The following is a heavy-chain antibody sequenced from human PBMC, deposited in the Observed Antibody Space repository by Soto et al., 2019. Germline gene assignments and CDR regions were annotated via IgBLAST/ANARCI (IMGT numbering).Heavy chain of an antibody. CDR1: GDTFTTNY. J-gene: IGHJ6*02. V-gene: IGHV1-46*04. Sequence: AASVKVSCKASGDTFTTNYIHWVRQAPGQGLEWMGRINPNSGATLYAQKLQGRLTLTTDTSTSTVYMDLNSLKSEDSAVYYCASRVLCDMDVWGQGTTVTVSS. CDR2: INPNSGAT. CDR3: ASRVLCDMDV. D-gene: IGHD2-21*01.